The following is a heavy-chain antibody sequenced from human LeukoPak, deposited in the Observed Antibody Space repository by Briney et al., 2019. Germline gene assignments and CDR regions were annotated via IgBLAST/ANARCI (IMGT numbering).Heavy chain of an antibody. CDR1: GFTFDDYA. J-gene: IGHJ3*02. Sequence: SGGSLRLYCAASGFTFDDYAMHWVRQAPGKGLEWVSGISWNSGSIGYADSVKGRFTISRDNAKNSLYLQMNSLRAEDTALYYCAKEDGGSGSYYIGHAFDIWGQGTMVTVSS. D-gene: IGHD3-10*01. V-gene: IGHV3-9*01. CDR3: AKEDGGSGSYYIGHAFDI. CDR2: ISWNSGSI.